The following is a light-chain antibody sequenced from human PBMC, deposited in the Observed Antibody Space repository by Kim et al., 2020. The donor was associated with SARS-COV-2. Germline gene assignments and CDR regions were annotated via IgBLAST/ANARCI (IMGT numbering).Light chain of an antibody. CDR2: GAS. J-gene: IGKJ2*01. CDR1: QSVSSN. V-gene: IGKV3-15*01. CDR3: QQHNNKHPNT. Sequence: EIVMTQSPATLSVSPGERATLSCRASQSVSSNLAWYQQKPGQAPRLLIYGASTRATGIPARFSGSGSGTEFTLTISSLQSEDFAVYYCQQHNNKHPNTFGQGTKLEI.